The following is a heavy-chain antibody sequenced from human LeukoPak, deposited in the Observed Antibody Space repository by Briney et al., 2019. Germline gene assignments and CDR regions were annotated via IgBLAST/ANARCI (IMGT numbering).Heavy chain of an antibody. D-gene: IGHD6-19*01. Sequence: GGSLRLSCAASGFTISSYAMHWVRQAPGKGLEYVSAISSNGGSTYYANSVKGRFTISRDNSKNTLYLQMGSLRAEDMAVCFCAKEYSSGWSYWYFDLWGRGTLVTVSS. J-gene: IGHJ2*01. V-gene: IGHV3-64*01. CDR3: AKEYSSGWSYWYFDL. CDR2: ISSNGGST. CDR1: GFTISSYA.